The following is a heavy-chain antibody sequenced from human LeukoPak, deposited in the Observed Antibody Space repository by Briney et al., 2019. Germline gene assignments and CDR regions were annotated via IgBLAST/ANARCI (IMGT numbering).Heavy chain of an antibody. V-gene: IGHV4-4*07. D-gene: IGHD3-22*01. J-gene: IGHJ4*02. CDR2: IYSRGNT. CDR3: ARTPIYYYDNSGYYN. CDR1: GGSISNYY. Sequence: SETLSLACTVSGGSISNYYWSWIRQPARKGLEWIGLIYSRGNTSHNPSLKSRVTMSVDTSKNQFSLKLSSVTAADTAVYYCARTPIYYYDNSGYYNWGQGTLVTVSS.